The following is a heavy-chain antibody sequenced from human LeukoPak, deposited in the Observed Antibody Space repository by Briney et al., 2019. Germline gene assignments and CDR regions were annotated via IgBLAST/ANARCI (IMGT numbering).Heavy chain of an antibody. J-gene: IGHJ4*02. CDR2: IGTAGDT. CDR1: GSTFSSYD. D-gene: IGHD3-9*01. V-gene: IGHV3-13*01. Sequence: PGGSLRLSCAASGSTFSSYDMHWVRQATGKGLEWVSAIGTAGDTYYPGSVKGRFTISRENAKNSLYLQMNSLRAGDTAVYYCARGSANLRYFDWTSYYFDYWGQGTLVTVSS. CDR3: ARGSANLRYFDWTSYYFDY.